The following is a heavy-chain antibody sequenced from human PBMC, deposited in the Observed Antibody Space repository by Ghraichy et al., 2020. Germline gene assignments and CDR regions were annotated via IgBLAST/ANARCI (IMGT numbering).Heavy chain of an antibody. V-gene: IGHV3-30-3*01. D-gene: IGHD6-13*01. CDR3: ARDRVPDSSSWYSLDY. Sequence: GGSLRLSCAASGFTFSSYALPWVRQAPGKGLEWVAVISYDGSNKYYADSVKGRFTISRDNSKNTLYLQMNSLRAEDTAVYYCARDRVPDSSSWYSLDYWGQGTRVTVSA. J-gene: IGHJ4*02. CDR1: GFTFSSYA. CDR2: ISYDGSNK.